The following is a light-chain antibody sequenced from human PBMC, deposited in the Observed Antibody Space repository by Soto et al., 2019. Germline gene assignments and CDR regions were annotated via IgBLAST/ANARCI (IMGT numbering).Light chain of an antibody. CDR1: QSVSSN. Sequence: EIVMTQSPATLSVSPGERATLSCRASQSVSSNLAWYQQKPGQAPRLLIYGESTRATGIPARFSGSGSGTEFTLTISSLQSEDFAVYYCQQYNNWPPQGTFGQGTKVEIK. J-gene: IGKJ1*01. CDR2: GES. CDR3: QQYNNWPPQGT. V-gene: IGKV3-15*01.